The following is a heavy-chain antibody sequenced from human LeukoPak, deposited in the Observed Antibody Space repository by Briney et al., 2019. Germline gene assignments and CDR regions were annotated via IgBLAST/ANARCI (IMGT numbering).Heavy chain of an antibody. D-gene: IGHD2-2*02. CDR1: GGSISSSNW. CDR3: ARLGYCSSTSCYRGMYYYYMDV. V-gene: IGHV4-4*02. J-gene: IGHJ6*03. Sequence: SETLSLTCAVSGGSISSSNWWSWVRQPPGEGLEWIGEINHSGSTNYNPSLKSRVTISVDTSKNQFSLKLSSVTAADTAVYYCARLGYCSSTSCYRGMYYYYMDVWGKGTTVTISS. CDR2: INHSGST.